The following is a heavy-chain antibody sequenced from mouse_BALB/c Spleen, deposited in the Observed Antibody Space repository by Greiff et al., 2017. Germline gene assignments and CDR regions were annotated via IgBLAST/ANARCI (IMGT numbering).Heavy chain of an antibody. CDR1: GYTFTDYA. J-gene: IGHJ4*01. Sequence: VQVVESGAELVRPGVSVKISCKGSGYTFTDYAMHWVKQRHAKSLEWIGVISTYYGDASYNQKFKGKATMTVDKSSSTAYMELARLTSEDAAIYYCARPTGYYAMDYWGQGTSVTVSS. CDR2: ISTYYGDA. CDR3: ARPTGYYAMDY. V-gene: IGHV1S137*01. D-gene: IGHD1-1*01.